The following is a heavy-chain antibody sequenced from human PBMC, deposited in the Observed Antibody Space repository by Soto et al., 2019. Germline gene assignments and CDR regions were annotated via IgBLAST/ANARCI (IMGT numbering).Heavy chain of an antibody. V-gene: IGHV3-64D*06. Sequence: LRLSCSASGFTFSSYVMNWVRQAPGKGLEYVSGITSNGGSTFYADSVKGRFIISRDNSQNTVYLQMSSLTTADTAVYYCLVASAAYWGQGTQVTV. CDR2: ITSNGGST. CDR1: GFTFSSYV. D-gene: IGHD6-13*01. CDR3: LVASAAY. J-gene: IGHJ4*02.